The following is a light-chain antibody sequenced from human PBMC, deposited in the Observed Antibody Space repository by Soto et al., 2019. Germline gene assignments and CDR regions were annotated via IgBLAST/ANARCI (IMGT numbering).Light chain of an antibody. CDR2: GAS. CDR1: QSVSTN. Sequence: EVVMTQSPATLSVSPGERATLSCRASQSVSTNLAWYQLKGGQPPRLLIYGASTRATDIPARFSGRGSGTEFTLTISSLQSEDFAVYYCQQYNNWPPMYTFGQGTKLEIK. CDR3: QQYNNWPPMYT. V-gene: IGKV3-15*01. J-gene: IGKJ2*01.